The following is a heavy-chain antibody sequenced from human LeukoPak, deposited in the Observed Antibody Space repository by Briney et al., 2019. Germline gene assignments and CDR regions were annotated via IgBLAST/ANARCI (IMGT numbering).Heavy chain of an antibody. D-gene: IGHD6-19*01. CDR1: DGSISSYD. CDR2: IQVSGTT. V-gene: IGHV4-4*07. CDR3: ARGSAWYNY. Sequence: SETLSLTCTVPDGSISSYDWSWIRQPAGKGLEWIGRIQVSGTTNYNPSLKSRVTMSVDTSNNQFSLKLSSVTAADTAVYYCARGSAWYNYWGQGILVTVSS. J-gene: IGHJ4*02.